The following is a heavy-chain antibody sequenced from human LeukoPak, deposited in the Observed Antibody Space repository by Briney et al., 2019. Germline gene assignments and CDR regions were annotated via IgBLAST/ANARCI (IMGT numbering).Heavy chain of an antibody. D-gene: IGHD5-18*01. CDR3: AICNVDTAGVDY. J-gene: IGHJ4*02. Sequence: GGSLRLSCAASGFTFSSYSMNWVRQAPGKGLEWVSSISSSSSYIYYADSVKGRFTISRDNAKNSLYLQMNSLRAEDTAVYYCAICNVDTAGVDYWGQGTLVTVSS. V-gene: IGHV3-21*01. CDR2: ISSSSSYI. CDR1: GFTFSSYS.